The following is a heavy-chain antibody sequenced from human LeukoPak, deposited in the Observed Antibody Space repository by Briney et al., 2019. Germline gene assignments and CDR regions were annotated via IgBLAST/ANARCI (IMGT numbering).Heavy chain of an antibody. J-gene: IGHJ4*02. D-gene: IGHD2-15*01. CDR2: INPNSGGT. Sequence: ASVKVSCKASGYTFSDYYIHGVRQAPGQGLEWMGWINPNSGGTKYAQKFQGRVTMTRDTSISTAYMDLSSLGSDDTAVFYCVRKSATRRTSEFDYWGQGTPVTVSS. CDR3: VRKSATRRTSEFDY. CDR1: GYTFSDYY. V-gene: IGHV1-2*02.